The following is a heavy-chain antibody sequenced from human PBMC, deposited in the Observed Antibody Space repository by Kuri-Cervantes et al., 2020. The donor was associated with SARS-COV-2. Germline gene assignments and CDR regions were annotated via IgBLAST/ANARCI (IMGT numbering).Heavy chain of an antibody. CDR3: AKDVIAAAHQPALTQDDY. J-gene: IGHJ4*02. CDR1: GFTFSSYW. Sequence: GGSLRLSCAASGFTFSSYWMSWVRQAPGRGLEWVSAISGSGGSTYYADSVKGRFTISRDNSKNTLYLQMNSLRAEDTAVYYCAKDVIAAAHQPALTQDDYWGQGTLVTVSS. D-gene: IGHD6-13*01. V-gene: IGHV3-23*01. CDR2: ISGSGGST.